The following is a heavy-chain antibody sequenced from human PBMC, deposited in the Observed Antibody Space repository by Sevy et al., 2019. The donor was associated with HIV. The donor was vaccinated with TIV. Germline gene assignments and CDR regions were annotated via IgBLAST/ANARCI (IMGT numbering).Heavy chain of an antibody. J-gene: IGHJ3*02. Sequence: GGSLRLSCAASGFTFSSYGMHWVRQAPGKGLEWVAVIWNDRSNKHYADSVKGRFTISRDNSKNTLYLQMNSLRAEDTAVYYCASLPTNYYDSSGSSGDDAFDIWGQGTMVTVSS. D-gene: IGHD3-22*01. V-gene: IGHV3-33*01. CDR1: GFTFSSYG. CDR3: ASLPTNYYDSSGSSGDDAFDI. CDR2: IWNDRSNK.